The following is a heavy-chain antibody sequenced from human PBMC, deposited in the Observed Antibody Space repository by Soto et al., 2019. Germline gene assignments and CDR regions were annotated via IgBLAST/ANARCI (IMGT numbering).Heavy chain of an antibody. D-gene: IGHD6-19*01. J-gene: IGHJ4*02. CDR3: ARDPRYSSGWYRSAAFDY. CDR1: GFTFSSYS. Sequence: GGSLRLSCAASGFTFSSYSMNWVRQAPGKGLEWVSYISSSSSTIYYADSVKGRFTISRDNAKNSLYLQMNSLGDEDTAVYYCARDPRYSSGWYRSAAFDYWGQGTLVTVSS. CDR2: ISSSSSTI. V-gene: IGHV3-48*02.